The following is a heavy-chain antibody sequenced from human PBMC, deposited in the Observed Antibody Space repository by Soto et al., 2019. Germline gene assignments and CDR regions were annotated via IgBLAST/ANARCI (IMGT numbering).Heavy chain of an antibody. CDR3: AEVAAPYWFGP. CDR1: GGTFSSYA. CDR2: IIPIFGTA. J-gene: IGHJ5*02. V-gene: IGHV1-69*12. Sequence: QVQLVQSGAEVKKPGSSVKVSCKASGGTFSSYAISWVRQAPGQGLGWMGGIIPIFGTANYAQKFQGRVTITAYGATSRGYMALSGLRAEDTAVDYCAEVAAPYWFGPWGQGTLVTVST. D-gene: IGHD2-15*01.